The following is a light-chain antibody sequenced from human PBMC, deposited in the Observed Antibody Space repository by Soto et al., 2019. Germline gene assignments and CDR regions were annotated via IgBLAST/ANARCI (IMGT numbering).Light chain of an antibody. V-gene: IGLV2-14*01. CDR1: NTDVGGYDR. J-gene: IGLJ3*02. CDR2: EVF. Sequence: QSVLTQPASVSGSPGQSITISCTGSNTDVGGYDRVSWYQHHPGKAPKMLIFEVFNRPSGISDRFSGSKSGDTASLTISGLQAEDVADYYCISYIPSTTTHWVFGGGTKVTVL. CDR3: ISYIPSTTTHWV.